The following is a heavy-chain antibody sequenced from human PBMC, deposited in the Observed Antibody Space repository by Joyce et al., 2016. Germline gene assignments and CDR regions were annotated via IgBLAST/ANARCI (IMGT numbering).Heavy chain of an antibody. V-gene: IGHV5-51*01. CDR2: IYLGDSDT. J-gene: IGHJ2*01. Sequence: EVQLVQSGAEAKKPGESLKISCQGSGYSSTNYWIGGVRQTPGKGLEWMGIIYLGDSDTRYSPSFQGRVTILADKSINTAYLQWSSLEASDTAMYYCARAGNDWYFGLWGRGTLVTVSS. CDR1: GYSSTNYW. CDR3: ARAGNDWYFGL.